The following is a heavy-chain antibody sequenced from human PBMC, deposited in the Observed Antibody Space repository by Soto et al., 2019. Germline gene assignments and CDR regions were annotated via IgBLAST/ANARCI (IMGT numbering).Heavy chain of an antibody. CDR2: IYYSGST. D-gene: IGHD2-2*01. J-gene: IGHJ4*02. V-gene: IGHV4-59*01. CDR3: ARVEGYCSSTSCCPEYGGPAFDY. CDR1: GGSISSYY. Sequence: SETLSLTCTVSGGSISSYYWRWIRQPPGKGLEWIGYIYYSGSTNYNPSLKSRVTISVDTSKNQSSLKLSSVTAADTAVYYCARVEGYCSSTSCCPEYGGPAFDYWGQGTLVTVS.